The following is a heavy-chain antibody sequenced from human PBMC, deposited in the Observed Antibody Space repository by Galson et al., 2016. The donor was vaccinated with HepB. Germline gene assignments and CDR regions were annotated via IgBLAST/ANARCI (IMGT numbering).Heavy chain of an antibody. CDR3: ARTGGNNDFDY. CDR1: GFTFSRHW. Sequence: SLRLSCAASGFTFSRHWMHWVRQAPGKGLVWVARINSDGSSISYADSVKGRFTISRDNAKNTLYLQMNSLRAEDTAIYSCARTGGNNDFDYWGQGTLATVSS. V-gene: IGHV3-74*01. J-gene: IGHJ4*02. D-gene: IGHD4-23*01. CDR2: INSDGSSI.